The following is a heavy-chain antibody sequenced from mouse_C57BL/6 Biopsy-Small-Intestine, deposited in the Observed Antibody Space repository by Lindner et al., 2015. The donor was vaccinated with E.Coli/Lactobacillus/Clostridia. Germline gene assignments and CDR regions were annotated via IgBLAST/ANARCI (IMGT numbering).Heavy chain of an antibody. J-gene: IGHJ4*01. CDR2: ISIYNGNI. Sequence: SVKVSCKAAGYIFSSYGIGWVRQAPGQGLEWMGWISIYNGNIKYAQKFQGRVTMTTDTPTSTAYMELRSLKSNDTAVYFCAREASTYGYSYFFDHWGQGTLVTVSS. CDR1: GYIFSSYG. V-gene: IGHV1-72*01. D-gene: IGHD2-2*01. CDR3: AREASTYGYSYFFDH.